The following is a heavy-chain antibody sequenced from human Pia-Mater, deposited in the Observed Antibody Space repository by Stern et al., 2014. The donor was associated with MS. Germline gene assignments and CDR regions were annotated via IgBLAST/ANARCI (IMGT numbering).Heavy chain of an antibody. V-gene: IGHV3-74*02. J-gene: IGHJ4*02. D-gene: IGHD6-19*01. CDR2: LHTDGSNT. CDR3: ASGYSSGWVFDY. CDR1: GFTFSSYW. Sequence: MQLVQSGGGLVQPGGSLRLSCAASGFTFSSYWMHWVRQAPGKGLVWVSRLHTDGSNTSYADSVKGRFTISSDNAKNTLYLQMNSLRAEDTAVYYCASGYSSGWVFDYWGQGTLVTVSS.